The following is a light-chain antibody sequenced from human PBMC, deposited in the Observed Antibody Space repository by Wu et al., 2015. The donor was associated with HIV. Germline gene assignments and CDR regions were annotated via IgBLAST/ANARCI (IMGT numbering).Light chain of an antibody. V-gene: IGKV1-39*01. CDR1: QSIRNR. CDR3: QQSYSTPYS. J-gene: IGKJ2*03. Sequence: DIQMTQSPSSVSASVGDRVTITCRASQSIRNRLNWYQQIPGKAPKLLIYTASSLQSGVPPRFSGSGSGTDFTLTIASLQPEDFATYYCQQSYSTPYSFGQGTKLEIK. CDR2: TAS.